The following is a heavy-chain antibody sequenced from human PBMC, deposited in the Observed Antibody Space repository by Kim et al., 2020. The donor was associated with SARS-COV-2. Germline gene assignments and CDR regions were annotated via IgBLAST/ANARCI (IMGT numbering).Heavy chain of an antibody. J-gene: IGHJ3*02. D-gene: IGHD6-13*01. V-gene: IGHV6-1*01. CDR3: ARDPDYSSSWSDAFDI. CDR2: TYYRSKWYN. CDR1: GDSVSSNSAA. Sequence: SQTLSLTCAISGDSVSSNSAAWNWIRQSPSRGLEWLGRTYYRSKWYNDYAVSVKSRITINPDTSKNQFSLQLNSVTPEDTAVYYCARDPDYSSSWSDAFDIWGQGTMVTVSS.